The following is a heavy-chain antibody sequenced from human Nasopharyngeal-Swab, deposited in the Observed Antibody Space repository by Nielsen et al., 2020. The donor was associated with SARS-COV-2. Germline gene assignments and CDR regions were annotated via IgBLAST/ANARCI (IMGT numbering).Heavy chain of an antibody. D-gene: IGHD2-8*02. CDR2: ISSSSSTI. J-gene: IGHJ6*02. V-gene: IGHV3-48*02. Sequence: GESLKISCAASGFTFSSYSMNWVRQAPGKGLEWVSYISSSSSTIYYADSVKGRFTISRDNAKNSLYLQMNSLRDEDTAVYYCAKSTGAWLQFLDVWGQGTTVTVSS. CDR1: GFTFSSYS. CDR3: AKSTGAWLQFLDV.